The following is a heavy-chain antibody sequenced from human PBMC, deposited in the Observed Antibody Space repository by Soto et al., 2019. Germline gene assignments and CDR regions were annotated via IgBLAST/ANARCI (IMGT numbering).Heavy chain of an antibody. CDR1: GFSLSTSGVG. CDR3: AHRRSLWKIPDFDY. CDR2: IYWDDDK. J-gene: IGHJ4*02. V-gene: IGHV2-5*02. Sequence: SGPTLVNPTQTLTLTCTFSGFSLSTSGVGVGWIRQPPGKALEWLALIYWDDDKRYSPTLKSRLTITKDTSKNQVVLTMANMDPVDTATYYCAHRRSLWKIPDFDYWGQGTLVTVSS. D-gene: IGHD1-1*01.